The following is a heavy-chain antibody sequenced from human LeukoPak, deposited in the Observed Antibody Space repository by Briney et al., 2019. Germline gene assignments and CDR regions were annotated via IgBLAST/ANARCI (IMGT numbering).Heavy chain of an antibody. CDR1: GGSISSYY. CDR3: ARETLWFGELPDAFDI. J-gene: IGHJ3*02. D-gene: IGHD3-10*01. V-gene: IGHV4-59*01. Sequence: PSETLSLTCTVSGGSISSYYWSWIRQPPGKGLEWIGYIYYSGSTNYNPSLKSRVTISVDTSKNQFSLKLSSVTAADTAVYYCARETLWFGELPDAFDIWGQGTMVTVSS. CDR2: IYYSGST.